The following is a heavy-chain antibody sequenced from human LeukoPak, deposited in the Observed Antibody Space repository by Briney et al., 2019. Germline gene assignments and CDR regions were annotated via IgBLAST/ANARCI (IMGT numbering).Heavy chain of an antibody. D-gene: IGHD2-21*02. J-gene: IGHJ5*02. V-gene: IGHV3-64*04. CDR1: GFTFSSYA. Sequence: GGSLRLSCSASGFTFSSYAMHWVRQAPGKGLEYVSAISSTGGSAYYADSVKGRITTSRDNSKNTLSLQMNSLRAEDTAVYYCARVRTALTNWFDPWGQGTLVTVAS. CDR3: ARVRTALTNWFDP. CDR2: ISSTGGSA.